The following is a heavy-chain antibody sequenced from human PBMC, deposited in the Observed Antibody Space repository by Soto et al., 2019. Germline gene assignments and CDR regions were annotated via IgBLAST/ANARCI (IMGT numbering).Heavy chain of an antibody. Sequence: LSLTCTVSGGSISSRDYYWSWIRQPPGKGLEWIGYLYRSGSTDYSPPLKTRLTISVDTSRNQFSLKLTSVTAADTAVYYCARSQGDGDYYFDYWGQGTLVTVSS. D-gene: IGHD4-17*01. J-gene: IGHJ4*02. CDR1: GGSISSRDYY. V-gene: IGHV4-30-4*08. CDR2: LYRSGST. CDR3: ARSQGDGDYYFDY.